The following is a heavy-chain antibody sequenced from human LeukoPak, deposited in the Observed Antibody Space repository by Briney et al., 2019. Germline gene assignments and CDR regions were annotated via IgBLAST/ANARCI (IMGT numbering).Heavy chain of an antibody. J-gene: IGHJ4*02. D-gene: IGHD6-19*01. Sequence: GGSLRLSCAASGFTFSSYEMNWVRQAPGKGLEWVTYISSSGSTIYYADSVKGRFTISRDNAKNSLYLQMNSLRAEDTAVYYCARGNSGWYFDYWGQGTLVTVSS. CDR2: ISSSGSTI. V-gene: IGHV3-48*03. CDR3: ARGNSGWYFDY. CDR1: GFTFSSYE.